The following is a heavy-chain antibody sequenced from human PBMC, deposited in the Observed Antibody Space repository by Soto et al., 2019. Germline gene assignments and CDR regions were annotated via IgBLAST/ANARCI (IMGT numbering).Heavy chain of an antibody. J-gene: IGHJ4*02. CDR2: ISSTTNYI. V-gene: IGHV3-21*01. CDR3: ARESEDLTSNFDY. Sequence: EVQLVESGGGLVRPGGSLRLSCAASGFTCSRYSMNWVRQAPGKGLEWVSSISSTTNYIYYADSMKGRFTVSRDNAKNSVYLDMNSLSAEDTALYYCARESEDLTSNFDYGGQGTLVTVSS. CDR1: GFTCSRYS.